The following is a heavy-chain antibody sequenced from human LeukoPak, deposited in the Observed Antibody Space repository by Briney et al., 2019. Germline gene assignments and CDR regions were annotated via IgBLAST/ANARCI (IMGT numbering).Heavy chain of an antibody. CDR2: IYSRGST. Sequence: PGGSLRLSCAASGFTISSYSMDWVRQAQGKGLEWVSVIYSRGSTYYADSVKGRFTIARDNSKNTLYLQMNSLRAEDTAVYYCARGLGSRYSSSWTSYYFDYWGQGTLVTVSS. CDR1: GFTISSYS. D-gene: IGHD6-13*01. J-gene: IGHJ4*02. CDR3: ARGLGSRYSSSWTSYYFDY. V-gene: IGHV3-53*01.